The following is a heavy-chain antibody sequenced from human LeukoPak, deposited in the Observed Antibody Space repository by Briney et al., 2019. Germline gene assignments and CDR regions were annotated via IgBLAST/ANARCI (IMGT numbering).Heavy chain of an antibody. J-gene: IGHJ4*02. D-gene: IGHD3/OR15-3a*01. CDR3: ARPSFRTGSYFDH. CDR2: IEEYGNEI. Sequence: PGGSLRLSCAASGFTFSTYWMGWVRQAPGKGLEWVANIEEYGNEIHYVDSVKGRFTISRDNTKTSLHLQMNSLRVEDTAVYYCARPSFRTGSYFDHWGQGTLVTVSS. CDR1: GFTFSTYW. V-gene: IGHV3-7*01.